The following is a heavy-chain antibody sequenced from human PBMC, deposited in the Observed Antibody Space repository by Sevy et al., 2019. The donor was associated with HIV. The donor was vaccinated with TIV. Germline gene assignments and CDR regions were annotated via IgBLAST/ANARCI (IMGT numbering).Heavy chain of an antibody. D-gene: IGHD6-13*01. CDR3: ARHGSSSWYRYFDY. Sequence: GESLKISCKGSGYSFTSYWISWVRQMPGKGLEWMGRIDPSDSYTNYSPSFQGHVPISADKSISTAYLQWSSLKASDTAMYYCARHGSSSWYRYFDYWGQGTLVTVSS. CDR1: GYSFTSYW. CDR2: IDPSDSYT. V-gene: IGHV5-10-1*01. J-gene: IGHJ4*02.